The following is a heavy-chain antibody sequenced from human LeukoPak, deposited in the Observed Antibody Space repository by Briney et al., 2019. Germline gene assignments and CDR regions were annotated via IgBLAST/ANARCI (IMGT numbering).Heavy chain of an antibody. CDR3: ARGPGGDQGAFDI. CDR2: IYHSDNS. CDR1: GGSVSSGSYY. V-gene: IGHV4-30-2*01. Sequence: SETLSLTCTVSGGSVSSGSYYWSWIRQPPGKGLEWIGYIYHSDNSYYNPSLKSRVTISVDRSKNQFSLKLSSVTAADTAVYYCARGPGGDQGAFDIWGQGTMVTVSS. D-gene: IGHD3-16*01. J-gene: IGHJ3*02.